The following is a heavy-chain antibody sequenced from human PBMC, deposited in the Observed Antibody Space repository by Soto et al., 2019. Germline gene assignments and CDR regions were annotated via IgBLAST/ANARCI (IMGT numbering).Heavy chain of an antibody. Sequence: SETLSLTCTVSGGSLSSYYWSWSRRPPEMGLEWIASISYSGTTNYNSSLKSRVTISVDTSKNQFSLKFNSVTAADTAVYYCAREGYNFGPFDNWGQGALVTVSS. CDR3: AREGYNFGPFDN. D-gene: IGHD5-18*01. V-gene: IGHV4-59*01. CDR2: ISYSGTT. J-gene: IGHJ4*02. CDR1: GGSLSSYY.